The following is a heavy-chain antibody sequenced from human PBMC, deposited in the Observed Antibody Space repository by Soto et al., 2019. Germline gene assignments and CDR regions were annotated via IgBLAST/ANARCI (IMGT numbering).Heavy chain of an antibody. Sequence: QITLKESGPTLVKPTQTLTLTCTFSEFSLITSGVGVGLIRQRPGKALEWLELIYWDVDKRYSPSLKRRLPITKDTSKNQVDLTIINKDPLDTLTYYGARREYYYDSSDYVCWFNPRFHVMLVIVFS. CDR1: EFSLITSGVG. V-gene: IGHV2-5*02. CDR2: IYWDVDK. CDR3: ARREYYYDSSDYVCWFNP. J-gene: IGHJ5*02. D-gene: IGHD3-22*01.